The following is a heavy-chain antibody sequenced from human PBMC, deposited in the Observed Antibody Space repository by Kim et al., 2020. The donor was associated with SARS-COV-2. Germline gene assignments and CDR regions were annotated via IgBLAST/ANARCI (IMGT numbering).Heavy chain of an antibody. D-gene: IGHD2-8*01. CDR1: GFTFSSFA. Sequence: GGSLRLSCAASGFTFSSFAMHWVRQAPGTGLEWVSAINGRTTNKYYADSVEGRFTISRDNSKNTLYLHMSSLRAEDTALYYCATWVSNDCDYWVHGSPVT. V-gene: IGHV3-23*01. CDR2: INGRTTNK. J-gene: IGHJ4*01. CDR3: ATWVSNDCDY.